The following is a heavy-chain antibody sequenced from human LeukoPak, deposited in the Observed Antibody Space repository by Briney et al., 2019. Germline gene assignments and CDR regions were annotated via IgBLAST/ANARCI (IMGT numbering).Heavy chain of an antibody. V-gene: IGHV4-61*02. D-gene: IGHD6-19*01. CDR1: GGFISSGSYY. J-gene: IGHJ4*02. CDR3: ARDSVAVAGNDY. CDR2: IYASGST. Sequence: PSQTLSLTCTVSGGFISSGSYYWSWIRQPAGKGLEWIGRIYASGSTNYNPSLKSRVTISVDTSKNQFSLKLSSVTAADTAVYYCARDSVAVAGNDYWGQGTLVTVSS.